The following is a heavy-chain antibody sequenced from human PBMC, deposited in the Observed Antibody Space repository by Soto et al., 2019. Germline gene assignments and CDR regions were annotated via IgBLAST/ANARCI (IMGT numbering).Heavy chain of an antibody. V-gene: IGHV5-51*01. CDR2: IYPGDSDT. J-gene: IGHJ6*02. CDR1: GYTFTNYW. CDR3: AASIFYYGMDV. Sequence: XESLKISCKGSGYTFTNYWIGWVRQMPGKGLEWMGIIYPGDSDTKYNPSFQGQVTISADKSITTTYLRWTSLKASDTAIYYCAASIFYYGMDVWGQGTTVTVSS.